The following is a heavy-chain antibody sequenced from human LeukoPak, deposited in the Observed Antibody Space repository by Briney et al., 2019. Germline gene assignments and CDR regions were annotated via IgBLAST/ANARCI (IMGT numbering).Heavy chain of an antibody. J-gene: IGHJ4*02. CDR3: AAATYCSSTSCYPVSFDY. D-gene: IGHD2-2*01. CDR2: FDPEDGET. V-gene: IGHV1-24*01. CDR1: GYTLTELS. Sequence: ASVKVSCKVSGYTLTELSMHWVRQAPGKGLEWMGGFDPEDGETIYAQKFQGRVTMTEDTSTDTAYMELSSLRSEDTAVYYCAAATYCSSTSCYPVSFDYWGQGTLVTVSS.